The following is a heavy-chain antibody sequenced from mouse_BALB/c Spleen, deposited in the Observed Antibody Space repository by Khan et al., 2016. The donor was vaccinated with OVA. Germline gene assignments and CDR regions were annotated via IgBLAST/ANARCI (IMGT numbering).Heavy chain of an antibody. CDR1: GFTFSSYS. J-gene: IGHJ3*01. V-gene: IGHV5-6*01. D-gene: IGHD4-1*01. CDR2: MSSGGDYT. Sequence: EVELVESGGDLVKPGGSLKLSCAASGFTFSSYSMSWVRQILDKRLEWVATMSSGGDYTYYPDSVKGRFTISRDNAKNTLFLQMSSLKSEDTAMYYCASHFTGSVAYWGQGTLVTVSA. CDR3: ASHFTGSVAY.